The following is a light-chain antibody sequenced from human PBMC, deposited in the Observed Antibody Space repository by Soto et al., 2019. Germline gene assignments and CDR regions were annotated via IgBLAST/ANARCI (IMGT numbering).Light chain of an antibody. V-gene: IGKV1-9*01. CDR2: AAS. CDR3: QQLNSYPRT. CDR1: QGISSY. Sequence: DIQLTQSPSFLSASVGDRVTITCRASQGISSYLAWYQQKPGKAPKLLIYAASTLQSGVPSRFSGSGSGTEFTLTISSLQPEDFATYYCQQLNSYPRTFGQGTQVESK. J-gene: IGKJ1*01.